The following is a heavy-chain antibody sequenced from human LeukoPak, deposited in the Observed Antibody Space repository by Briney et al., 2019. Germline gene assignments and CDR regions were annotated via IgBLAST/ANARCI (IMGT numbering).Heavy chain of an antibody. CDR1: GGSISSYY. Sequence: SETLSLTCTVSGGSISSYYWSWIRQPAGKGLEWIGRIYTSGSTNYNPSLKSRGTMSVDTSKNQFSLKLSSVTAADTAVYYCARGTTQYYYGSGSYMSWFDPWGQGTLVTVSS. D-gene: IGHD3-10*01. J-gene: IGHJ5*02. CDR3: ARGTTQYYYGSGSYMSWFDP. V-gene: IGHV4-4*07. CDR2: IYTSGST.